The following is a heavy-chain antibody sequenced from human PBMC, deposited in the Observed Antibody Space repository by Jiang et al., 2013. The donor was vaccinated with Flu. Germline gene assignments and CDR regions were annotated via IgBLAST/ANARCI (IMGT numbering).Heavy chain of an antibody. Sequence: GPGLVKPSETLSLTCTVSGGSISSYYWSWIRQPPGKGLEWIGYIYYSGSTNYNPSLESRVTISVDTSKNQFSLKLSSVTAADTAVYYCARYSGWRYYFDYWGPGNPGHRLL. CDR2: IYYSGST. V-gene: IGHV4-59*08. CDR1: GGSISSYY. J-gene: IGHJ4*02. D-gene: IGHD6-19*01. CDR3: ARYSGWRYYFDY.